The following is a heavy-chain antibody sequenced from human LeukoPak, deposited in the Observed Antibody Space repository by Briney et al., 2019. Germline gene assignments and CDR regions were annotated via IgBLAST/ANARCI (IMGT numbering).Heavy chain of an antibody. J-gene: IGHJ4*02. Sequence: GASVKVSCKASGYTFTDYYIHWVRQDPGQGLEWMGRINPNSGGTNYAQKFQARVTMTKDTSISTAYMELRRLRSDDTALYYCARAAYYYDGSGYYLGDWGQGTLVTVSS. CDR3: ARAAYYYDGSGYYLGD. CDR2: INPNSGGT. D-gene: IGHD3-22*01. V-gene: IGHV1-2*06. CDR1: GYTFTDYY.